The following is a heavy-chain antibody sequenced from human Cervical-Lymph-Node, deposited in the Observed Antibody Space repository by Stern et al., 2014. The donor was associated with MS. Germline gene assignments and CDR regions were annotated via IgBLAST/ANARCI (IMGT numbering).Heavy chain of an antibody. V-gene: IGHV5-51*01. CDR2: IYPGDSAT. Sequence: EVQLVESGAEVKKPGESLKISCKGSGYSFTANWIAWVRQMPGKGLEWMGVIYPGDSATRYSPSFQGQVTISADKSISTAYLQWSSLKASDTAMYYCARDYGDYAFDYWGQGTLVTVSS. J-gene: IGHJ4*02. CDR3: ARDYGDYAFDY. D-gene: IGHD4-17*01. CDR1: GYSFTANW.